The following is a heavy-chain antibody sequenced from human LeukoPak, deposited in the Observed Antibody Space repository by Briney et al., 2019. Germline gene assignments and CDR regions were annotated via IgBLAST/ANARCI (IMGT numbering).Heavy chain of an antibody. CDR1: GFTFSSSE. Sequence: GGSLRLSCAASGFTFSSSEMNWIRQAPGKGLEWVSFIGSSGTTRYYADSLTGRVTSSRDDSKNVLYLQMNSLRAEDTAVYYCARLSDGYNFLDYWGQGTLVTVSA. D-gene: IGHD5-24*01. CDR3: ARLSDGYNFLDY. V-gene: IGHV3-48*03. J-gene: IGHJ4*02. CDR2: IGSSGTTR.